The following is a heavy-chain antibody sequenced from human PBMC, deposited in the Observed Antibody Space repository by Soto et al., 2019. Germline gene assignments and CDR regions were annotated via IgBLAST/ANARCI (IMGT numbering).Heavy chain of an antibody. D-gene: IGHD4-17*01. V-gene: IGHV1-18*01. CDR2: ISAYNGNT. Sequence: QVQLAQSGAEVKKPGASVKVSCKASGYIFTSYGISWVRQAPGQGLEWVGWISAYNGNTNYAQNLQGRVTKTTDTSPSTASMELRSLRSDATAVYYCATPSFRDYQGRGFDYWGQGTLVTVSS. J-gene: IGHJ4*02. CDR1: GYIFTSYG. CDR3: ATPSFRDYQGRGFDY.